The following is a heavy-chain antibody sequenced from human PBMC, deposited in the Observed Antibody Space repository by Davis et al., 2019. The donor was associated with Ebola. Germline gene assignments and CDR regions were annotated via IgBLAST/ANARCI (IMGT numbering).Heavy chain of an antibody. Sequence: PGGSLRLSCAASGFTFSNYAMNWXXXPPXXXXXXXSAISARVLLTYYADSVKGRFTTSRDNSKNTLYLQMNSLRAEETAVYYCTKSPAYYSNNYYYGMDVWGQGTTVTVSS. CDR1: GFTFSNYA. V-gene: IGHV3-23*01. CDR2: ISARVLLT. J-gene: IGHJ6*02. CDR3: TKSPAYYSNNYYYGMDV. D-gene: IGHD4-11*01.